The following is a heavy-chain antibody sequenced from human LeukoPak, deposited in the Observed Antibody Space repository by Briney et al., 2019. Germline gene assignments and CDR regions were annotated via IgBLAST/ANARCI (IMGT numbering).Heavy chain of an antibody. CDR3: TTDRLDNSGWSRGFDY. V-gene: IGHV3-15*01. D-gene: IGHD6-19*01. Sequence: PGGSLRLSCAASGFRFNNAWMNWVRQAPGKGLEWIGHIKTKTDGGTTDYAAPVKGRFTISRDDSKNTLYMQVNSLKSEDTAVYYCTTDRLDNSGWSRGFDYWGQGTLVTVSS. J-gene: IGHJ4*02. CDR2: IKTKTDGGTT. CDR1: GFRFNNAW.